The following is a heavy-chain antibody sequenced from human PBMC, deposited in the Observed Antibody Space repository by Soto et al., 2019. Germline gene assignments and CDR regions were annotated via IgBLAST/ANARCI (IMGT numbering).Heavy chain of an antibody. CDR3: ARDLLGDFWSGYRDYYYYYYMDV. D-gene: IGHD3-3*01. V-gene: IGHV3-48*01. J-gene: IGHJ6*03. Sequence: GGSLRLSCAASGFTFSSYSMNWVRQAPGKGLEWVSYISSSSSTIYYADSVKGRFTISRDNAKNSLYLQMNSLRAEDTAVYYCARDLLGDFWSGYRDYYYYYYMDVWGKGTTVTVSS. CDR1: GFTFSSYS. CDR2: ISSSSSTI.